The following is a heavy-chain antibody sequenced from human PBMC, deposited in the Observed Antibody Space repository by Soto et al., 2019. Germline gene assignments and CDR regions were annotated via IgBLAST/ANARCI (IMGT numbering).Heavy chain of an antibody. Sequence: QVQLVQSGAEVKKAGSSVKVSCKVSGGTFSSYFINWVRQAPGQGLEWVGGIIPVFGTGSYAEKFQGRVTITADESTSIAYMELSRLRSDDTAVYYCARETPSAAAAYYYYGLDVWGQGTTVTVPS. J-gene: IGHJ6*02. D-gene: IGHD6-13*01. CDR1: GGTFSSYF. V-gene: IGHV1-69*01. CDR2: IIPVFGTG. CDR3: ARETPSAAAAYYYYGLDV.